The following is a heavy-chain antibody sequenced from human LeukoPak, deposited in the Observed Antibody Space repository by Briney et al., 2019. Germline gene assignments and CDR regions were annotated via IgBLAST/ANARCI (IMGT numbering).Heavy chain of an antibody. CDR1: GFTFNNYA. Sequence: GGSLRLSCAASGFTFNNYAMSWVRQAPGKGLEWVSVISGSGGSTYYADSVKGRFTISRDNSKNTLYLQMNSLRAEDTAVYYCAKNGDRGAYCSGGSCYPYFYYYMDVWGKGTTVTISS. J-gene: IGHJ6*03. CDR2: ISGSGGST. CDR3: AKNGDRGAYCSGGSCYPYFYYYMDV. V-gene: IGHV3-23*01. D-gene: IGHD2-15*01.